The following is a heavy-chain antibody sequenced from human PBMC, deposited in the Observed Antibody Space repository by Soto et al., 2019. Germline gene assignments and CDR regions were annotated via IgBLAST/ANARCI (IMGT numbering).Heavy chain of an antibody. CDR2: IYYSGST. J-gene: IGHJ6*02. CDR3: ARGGGGDDFWSGYYFTQDNYYYYYGMDV. V-gene: IGHV4-59*01. CDR1: GGSISSYY. D-gene: IGHD3-3*01. Sequence: SETLSLTCTVSGGSISSYYWSWIRQPPGKGLEWIGYIYYSGSTNYNPSLKSRVTISVDTSKNQFSLKLSSVTAADTAVYYCARGGGGDDFWSGYYFTQDNYYYYYGMDVWGQGTTVTVSS.